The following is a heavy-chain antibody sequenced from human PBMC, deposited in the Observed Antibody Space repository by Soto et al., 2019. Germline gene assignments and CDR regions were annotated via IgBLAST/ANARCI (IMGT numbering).Heavy chain of an antibody. CDR1: GFDFNTYG. V-gene: IGHV3-30*18. D-gene: IGHD6-13*01. J-gene: IGHJ5*02. CDR2: ISFDGGRQ. CDR3: AKDSSAIAAGSGGWFDP. Sequence: QVQLVESGGGVVQPGRSLRLSCAASGFDFNTYGLHWVRQAPGKGLEWVAAISFDGGRQYYADSVKGRFTVSRDKSNSTLYLQMNSLGAEDTATYFCAKDSSAIAAGSGGWFDPWGPGTLVIVSS.